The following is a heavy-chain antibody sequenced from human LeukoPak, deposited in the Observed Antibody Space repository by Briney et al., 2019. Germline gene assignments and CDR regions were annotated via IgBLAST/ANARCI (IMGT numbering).Heavy chain of an antibody. CDR3: ANNARWAAAGIGY. CDR1: GFTFSDYY. J-gene: IGHJ4*02. Sequence: KSGGSLRLSCAASGFTFSDYYMSWIRQAPGKGLEWVSYISSSGSTIYYADSVKGRFTISRDNAKNSLYLQMNSLRSEDTAVYYCANNARWAAAGIGYWGQGTLVTVSS. V-gene: IGHV3-11*04. CDR2: ISSSGSTI. D-gene: IGHD6-13*01.